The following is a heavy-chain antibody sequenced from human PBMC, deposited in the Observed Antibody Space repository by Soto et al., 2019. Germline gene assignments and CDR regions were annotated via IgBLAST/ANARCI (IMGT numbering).Heavy chain of an antibody. V-gene: IGHV1-3*01. Sequence: VKVSCKASGSTFTRYAMHWVRQAPRQRPEGMAWINAGNGNTKYSQKFQGRVTTTRDTSASTAYMELSSLRSEDTAVYYCARESVIKSWLEPWPQGTLVTASS. CDR3: ARESVIKSWLEP. D-gene: IGHD2-21*01. J-gene: IGHJ5*02. CDR2: INAGNGNT. CDR1: GSTFTRYA.